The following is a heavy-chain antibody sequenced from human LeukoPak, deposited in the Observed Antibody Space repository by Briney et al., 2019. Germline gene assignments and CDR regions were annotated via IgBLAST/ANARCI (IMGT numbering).Heavy chain of an antibody. CDR2: VFDDKTT. CDR3: ASGAWATRLHS. V-gene: IGHV4-34*12. Sequence: PSETLSLTCAVYGESLNYYYLSWIRQSPEKGLEWIGEVFDDKTTNYNPSLKSRVTISAVTSSNQFSLNLKSVTAADTAVYYCASGAWATRLHSWAQGTLVIVSS. J-gene: IGHJ4*02. CDR1: GESLNYYY. D-gene: IGHD5-24*01.